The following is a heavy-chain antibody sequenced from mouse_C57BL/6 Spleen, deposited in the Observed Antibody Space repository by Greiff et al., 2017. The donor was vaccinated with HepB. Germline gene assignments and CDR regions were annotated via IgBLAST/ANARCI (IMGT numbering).Heavy chain of an antibody. Sequence: VQLQQPGAELVKPGASVKMSCKASGYTFTSYWITWVKQRPGQGLEWIGDIYPGSGSTNYNEKFKSKATLTVDTSSSTAYMQLSSLTSEDSAVYYCARSYYDYDGYYFDYWGQGTTLTVSS. CDR1: GYTFTSYW. D-gene: IGHD2-4*01. J-gene: IGHJ2*01. CDR3: ARSYYDYDGYYFDY. CDR2: IYPGSGST. V-gene: IGHV1-55*01.